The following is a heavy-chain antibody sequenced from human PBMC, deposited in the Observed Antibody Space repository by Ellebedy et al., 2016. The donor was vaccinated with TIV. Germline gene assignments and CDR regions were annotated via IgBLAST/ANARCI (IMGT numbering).Heavy chain of an antibody. CDR3: ARARGATEGYFDY. D-gene: IGHD2-21*02. V-gene: IGHV1-46*01. CDR1: GYTFTTYY. Sequence: ASVKVSCXASGYTFTTYYMHWVRQAPGQGLEWMGIINPSGGSTNYAQKFQGRVTMTRYTSTSTVQMELNSLRSDDMAMYYCARARGATEGYFDYWGQGTLVTVSS. CDR2: INPSGGST. J-gene: IGHJ4*02.